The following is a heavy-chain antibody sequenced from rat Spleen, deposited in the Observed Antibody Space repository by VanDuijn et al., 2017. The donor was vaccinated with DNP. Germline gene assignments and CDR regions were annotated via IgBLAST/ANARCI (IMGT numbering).Heavy chain of an antibody. Sequence: QVQLKESGPGLVQPSQTLSLTCTVAGFSLTSYNVHWVRQFPGKDLEWMGVIWNTGGTQYNSALKSRLSISKDTSKSQVLLKVNSLQSEDTATYYCARDRYYSGDVDYWGQGVMVTVSS. CDR1: GFSLTSYN. V-gene: IGHV2-41*01. CDR3: ARDRYYSGDVDY. J-gene: IGHJ2*01. D-gene: IGHD1-1*01. CDR2: IWNTGGT.